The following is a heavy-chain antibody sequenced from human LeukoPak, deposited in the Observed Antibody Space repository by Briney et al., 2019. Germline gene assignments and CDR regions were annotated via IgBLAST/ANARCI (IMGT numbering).Heavy chain of an antibody. V-gene: IGHV3-48*01. CDR1: GFTFSSYS. Sequence: GGSLRLSCAASGFTFSSYSMNWVRQAPGKGLEWVSYISSSSSTIYYADSVKGRFTISRDNAKNSLYLQMNSLRAEDTAVYYCARSYDFWSGYYPVDYWGQGTLVTVSS. J-gene: IGHJ4*02. CDR2: ISSSSSTI. CDR3: ARSYDFWSGYYPVDY. D-gene: IGHD3-3*01.